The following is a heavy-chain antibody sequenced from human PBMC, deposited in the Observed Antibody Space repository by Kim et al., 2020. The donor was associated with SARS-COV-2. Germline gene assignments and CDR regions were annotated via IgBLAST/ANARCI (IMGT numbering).Heavy chain of an antibody. J-gene: IGHJ4*02. Sequence: ASVKVSCKASGYSFSSHGVTWVREAPGQGLEWMGWISGYNGNTNYARKFQGRVTMTTDTSTSTAYMELRSLRSDDTAVYYCARTEGTDYYDSSGYPADWGQGTRVTVSS. D-gene: IGHD3-22*01. V-gene: IGHV1-18*01. CDR2: ISGYNGNT. CDR3: ARTEGTDYYDSSGYPAD. CDR1: GYSFSSHG.